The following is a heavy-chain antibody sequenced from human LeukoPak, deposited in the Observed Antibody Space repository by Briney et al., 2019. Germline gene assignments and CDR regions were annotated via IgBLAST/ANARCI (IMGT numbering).Heavy chain of an antibody. CDR2: ISHSSSTI. Sequence: GGSLRLSCAASGFTFTTSWMSWVRQAPGKGLEWVSYISHSSSTIYYADYVKGRFTISRDNAKNSLYLQMNSLRDEDTAVYYCAASGSYSRRVVDAFDIWGQGTMVTVSS. CDR1: GFTFTTSW. V-gene: IGHV3-48*02. J-gene: IGHJ3*02. CDR3: AASGSYSRRVVDAFDI. D-gene: IGHD1-26*01.